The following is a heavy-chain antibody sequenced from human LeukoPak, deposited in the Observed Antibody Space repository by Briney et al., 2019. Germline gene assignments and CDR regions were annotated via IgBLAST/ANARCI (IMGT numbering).Heavy chain of an antibody. CDR3: ARVKVGLTRFLEPYYFDY. J-gene: IGHJ4*02. V-gene: IGHV4-30-2*05. CDR1: GGSISSGGYS. CDR2: IYHSGST. Sequence: SETLSLTCAVSGGSISSGGYSWSWIRQPPGKGLEWIGYIYHSGSTYYNPSLKSRVTISVDTSKNQFSLKLSSVTAADTAVYYCARVKVGLTRFLEPYYFDYWGQGTLVTVSS. D-gene: IGHD3-3*01.